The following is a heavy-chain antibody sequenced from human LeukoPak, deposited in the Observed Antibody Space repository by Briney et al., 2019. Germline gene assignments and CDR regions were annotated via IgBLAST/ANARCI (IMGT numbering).Heavy chain of an antibody. CDR2: VFYPGSI. J-gene: IGHJ4*02. V-gene: IGHV4-59*11. Sequence: PSETLSLTCTVSGGPIDRHYWSWIRQPPGKGLEWIGYVFYPGSINYNPSLKSRVTMSLDTSRDQFSLRLTSVTAADTAIYYCASRPAGSTWYGVFDYWSQGTLVTVSS. CDR1: GGPIDRHY. D-gene: IGHD6-13*01. CDR3: ASRPAGSTWYGVFDY.